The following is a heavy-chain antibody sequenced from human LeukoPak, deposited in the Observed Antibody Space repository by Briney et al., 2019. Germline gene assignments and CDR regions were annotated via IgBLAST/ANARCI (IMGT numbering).Heavy chain of an antibody. V-gene: IGHV3-30*02. CDR3: AGSMTQHELDV. CDR2: IWYDGSNK. Sequence: GGSLRLSCAASGFTFSSYGMHWVRQAPGKGLEWVAVIWYDGSNKYYADSVKGRFTISRDNSKNTLYLQMNSLRAEDTAVYYCAGSMTQHELDVWGQGTTVTVSS. CDR1: GFTFSSYG. J-gene: IGHJ6*02. D-gene: IGHD2/OR15-2a*01.